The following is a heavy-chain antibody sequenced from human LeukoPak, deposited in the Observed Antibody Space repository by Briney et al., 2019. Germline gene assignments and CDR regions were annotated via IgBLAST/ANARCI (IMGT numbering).Heavy chain of an antibody. D-gene: IGHD3-9*01. CDR3: ARDGTYYDILTEDYYYYGMDV. V-gene: IGHV3-53*01. CDR1: GFTFSSCA. Sequence: GGSLRLSCAASGFTFSSCAMNWVRQAPGKGLEWVSVIYSGGSTYYADSVKGRFTISRDNSKNTLYLQMNSLRAEDTAVYYCARDGTYYDILTEDYYYYGMDVWGQGTTVTVSS. CDR2: IYSGGST. J-gene: IGHJ6*02.